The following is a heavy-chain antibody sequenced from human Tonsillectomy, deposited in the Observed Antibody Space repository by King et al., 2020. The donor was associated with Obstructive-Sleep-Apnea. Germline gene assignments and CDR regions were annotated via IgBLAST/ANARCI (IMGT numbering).Heavy chain of an antibody. Sequence: VQLVESGGGLVQPGGSLRLSCAASGFTFSSHAMSWVRQAPGKGLEWVSGISGSGRSTYYADSVKGRFTISRDNSKSTLSLQMSSLRAEDTAVYYCAKALGFSQFDYYLDYWGQGTLAT. V-gene: IGHV3-23*04. D-gene: IGHD5-18*01. J-gene: IGHJ4*02. CDR1: GFTFSSHA. CDR3: AKALGFSQFDYYLDY. CDR2: ISGSGRST.